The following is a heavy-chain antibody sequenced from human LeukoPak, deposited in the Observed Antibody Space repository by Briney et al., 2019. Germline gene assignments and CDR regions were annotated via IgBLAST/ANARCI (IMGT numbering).Heavy chain of an antibody. CDR2: INPNSGGT. V-gene: IGHV1-2*02. CDR1: GYTFTGYY. Sequence: ASVKVSCKASGYTFTGYYMHWVRQAPGQGLEWMGWINPNSGGTNYAQKFQGRVTMTRDTSISTAYMELSSLRSEDTAVYYCARDLSRDYGGNSDAFDIWGQGTMVTVSS. CDR3: ARDLSRDYGGNSDAFDI. D-gene: IGHD4-23*01. J-gene: IGHJ3*02.